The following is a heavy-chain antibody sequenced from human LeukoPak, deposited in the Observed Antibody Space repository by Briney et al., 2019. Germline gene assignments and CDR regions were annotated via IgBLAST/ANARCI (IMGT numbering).Heavy chain of an antibody. Sequence: GASVKVSCKASGYTFTGYYMHWVRQAPGQGLEWMGWINPNSGGTNYAQKFQGRVTMTRDTSISTAYMELSRLRSDDTAVYYCARGGALAVADYYGMDVWGQGTTVTVSS. D-gene: IGHD6-19*01. CDR1: GYTFTGYY. V-gene: IGHV1-2*02. CDR3: ARGGALAVADYYGMDV. J-gene: IGHJ6*02. CDR2: INPNSGGT.